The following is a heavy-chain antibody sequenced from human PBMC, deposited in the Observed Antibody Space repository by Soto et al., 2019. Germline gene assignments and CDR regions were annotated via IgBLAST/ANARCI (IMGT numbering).Heavy chain of an antibody. CDR3: ASEIAVAGYDY. D-gene: IGHD6-19*01. V-gene: IGHV1-3*01. CDR1: GYTFSSCI. Sequence: GASVKVSCKASGYTFSSCIIHWVRQAPGQRLEWMGWINAGNGNTEYSQRFQGRVTITRDTSANTAYMEVSSLRFEDTAVYYCASEIAVAGYDYWGQGTLVTVSS. J-gene: IGHJ4*02. CDR2: INAGNGNT.